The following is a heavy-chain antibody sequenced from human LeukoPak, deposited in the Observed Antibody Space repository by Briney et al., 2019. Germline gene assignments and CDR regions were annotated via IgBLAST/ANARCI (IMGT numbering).Heavy chain of an antibody. Sequence: PSETLSLTCTVSGGSISGSYWTWVRQPAGKGLERIGRIYSNEITNYNPSLKSRVTMSVDTPKNQFSLKLTSVTAADTAVYYCARGSGAATNEALDYWGQGTLVTVSS. J-gene: IGHJ4*02. D-gene: IGHD1-26*01. CDR1: GGSISGSY. CDR3: ARGSGAATNEALDY. CDR2: IYSNEIT. V-gene: IGHV4-4*07.